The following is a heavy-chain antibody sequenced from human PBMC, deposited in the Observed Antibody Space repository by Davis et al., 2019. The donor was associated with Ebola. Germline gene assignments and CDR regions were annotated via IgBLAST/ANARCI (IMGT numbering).Heavy chain of an antibody. CDR2: IYHSGST. V-gene: IGHV4-30-2*01. CDR3: ARDRDAFDI. Sequence: SETLSLTCAVSGCSISSGGYSWSWIRQPPGKGLEWIGYIYHSGSTYYHPSLKSRVTISVDRSKNQFSLKLSSVTAADTAVYYCARDRDAFDIWGQGTMVTVSS. CDR1: GCSISSGGYS. J-gene: IGHJ3*02.